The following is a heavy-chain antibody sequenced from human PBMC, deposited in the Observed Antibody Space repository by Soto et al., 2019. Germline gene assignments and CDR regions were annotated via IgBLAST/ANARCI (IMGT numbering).Heavy chain of an antibody. V-gene: IGHV1-69*02. CDR3: ARGDTAMVTVY. J-gene: IGHJ4*02. CDR2: IIPILGIA. Sequence: QVQLVQSGAEVKKPGSSVKVSCKASGGTFSSYTISWVRQAPGQGLEWMGRIIPILGIANYAQKFQGRVTXTXDKSTSTAYMELSSLRSEDTAVYYCARGDTAMVTVYWGQGTLVTVSS. D-gene: IGHD5-18*01. CDR1: GGTFSSYT.